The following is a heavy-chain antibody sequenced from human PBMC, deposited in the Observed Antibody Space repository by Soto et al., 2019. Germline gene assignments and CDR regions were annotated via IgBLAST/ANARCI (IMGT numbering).Heavy chain of an antibody. J-gene: IGHJ4*02. CDR2: IDWDDDK. D-gene: IGHD5-18*01. Sequence: SGPTRVNPTHALTLRCTFSGFSLSTSGMCVSWIRQPPGKALEWLALIDWDDDKYYSTSLKTRLTSSKDTSKNQVVLTMTNMDPVDTATYYCARIDPRGYSYGLYYFDYWGQGTLVTVSS. CDR1: GFSLSTSGMC. CDR3: ARIDPRGYSYGLYYFDY. V-gene: IGHV2-70*01.